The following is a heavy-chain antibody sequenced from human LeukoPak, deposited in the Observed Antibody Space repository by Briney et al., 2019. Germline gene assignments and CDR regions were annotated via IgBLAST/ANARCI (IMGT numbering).Heavy chain of an antibody. J-gene: IGHJ6*02. Sequence: GGSLRLSCAASGFTFSSYAMSWVRQATGKGLEWVSAISGCGGSTYYADSVKGRFTISRDNSKNTLYLQMNSLRAEDTAVYYCAKDRHCSSTSCRYYYYYGMDVWGQGTTVTVSS. CDR1: GFTFSSYA. CDR3: AKDRHCSSTSCRYYYYYGMDV. D-gene: IGHD2-2*01. CDR2: ISGCGGST. V-gene: IGHV3-23*01.